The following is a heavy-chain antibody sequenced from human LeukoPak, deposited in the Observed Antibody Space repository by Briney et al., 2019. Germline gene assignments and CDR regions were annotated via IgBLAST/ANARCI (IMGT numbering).Heavy chain of an antibody. CDR1: GYTFTGYY. CDR3: ARATTQNPIVVVITDNLFFDY. V-gene: IGHV1-46*01. J-gene: IGHJ4*02. CDR2: INPSGGST. Sequence: ASVKVSCKASGYTFTGYYMHWVRQAPGQGLEWMGIINPSGGSTSYAQKFQGRVAMTRDTSTSSVYMELSSLRSEDTAVYYCARATTQNPIVVVITDNLFFDYWGQGTLVTVSS. D-gene: IGHD3-22*01.